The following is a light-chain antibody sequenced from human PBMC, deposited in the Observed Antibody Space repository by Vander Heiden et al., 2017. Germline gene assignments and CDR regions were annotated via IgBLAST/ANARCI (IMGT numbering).Light chain of an antibody. CDR1: QDISNY. J-gene: IGKJ3*01. CDR3: QQYDNLLFT. CDR2: DAS. V-gene: IGKV1-33*01. Sequence: DIHMTQSPPSLSASVGDRVTITCQASQDISNYLNWYQQKPGKAPKLLIYDASTLETGVPSRFSGSGSGTDFTFTISSLQPEDIATYYCQQYDNLLFTFGPGTKVDIK.